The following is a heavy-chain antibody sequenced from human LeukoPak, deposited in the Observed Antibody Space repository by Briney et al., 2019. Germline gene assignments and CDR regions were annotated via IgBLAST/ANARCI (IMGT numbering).Heavy chain of an antibody. J-gene: IGHJ6*02. D-gene: IGHD1-26*01. CDR3: ARVRSGSLGYYGMDV. Sequence: GGSLRLSCAASGFTFSSYDMHWVRQVTGKGLEWVSDIGTVGDTYYAGSVKGRFTISRENAKNSLYLRMNSLRAGDTAVYYCARVRSGSLGYYGMDVWGQGTTVTVSS. CDR1: GFTFSSYD. V-gene: IGHV3-13*01. CDR2: IGTVGDT.